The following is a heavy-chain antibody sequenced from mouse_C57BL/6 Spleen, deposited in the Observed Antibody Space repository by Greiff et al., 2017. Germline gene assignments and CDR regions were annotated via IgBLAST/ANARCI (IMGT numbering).Heavy chain of an antibody. V-gene: IGHV1-53*01. D-gene: IGHD6-2*01. CDR3: ASWSRSSPWFAY. J-gene: IGHJ3*01. CDR1: GYTFTSYW. Sequence: QVQLQQPGTELVKPGASVQLSCKASGYTFTSYWMHWVKQRPGQGLEWIGNINPSNGGTNYNEKFKSKATLTVDKSSSTAYMQLSSLTSEASAVYSCASWSRSSPWFAYFSPVPLVPVSA. CDR2: INPSNGGT.